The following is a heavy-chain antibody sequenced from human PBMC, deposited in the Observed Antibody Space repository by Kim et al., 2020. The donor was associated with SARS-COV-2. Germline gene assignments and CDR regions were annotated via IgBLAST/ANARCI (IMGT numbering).Heavy chain of an antibody. J-gene: IGHJ6*02. CDR3: ARAGGLTYYYGMDV. Sequence: GESLRLSCAASGFTFSSYSMNWVRQAPGKGLEWVSSISSSSSYIYYADSVKGRFTISRDNAKNSLYLQMNSLRAEDTAVYYCARAGGLTYYYGMDVWGQGTTVTVSS. V-gene: IGHV3-21*01. CDR2: ISSSSSYI. CDR1: GFTFSSYS. D-gene: IGHD3-9*01.